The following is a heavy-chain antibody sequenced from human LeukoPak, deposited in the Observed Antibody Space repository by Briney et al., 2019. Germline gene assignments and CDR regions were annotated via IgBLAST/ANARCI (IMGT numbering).Heavy chain of an antibody. D-gene: IGHD3-22*01. CDR1: GYTFSDFS. J-gene: IGHJ4*02. V-gene: IGHV3-21*01. Sequence: TGGSLRLSCAASGYTFSDFSVNWVRQAPGKGLEWVSSISVRSNYRYYADSVRGRFTISRDDARGSLFLQMNSLRAEDTAVYFCVRLRRNSDRSGYYYYYDYWGQGTLVTVSS. CDR2: ISVRSNYR. CDR3: VRLRRNSDRSGYYYYYDY.